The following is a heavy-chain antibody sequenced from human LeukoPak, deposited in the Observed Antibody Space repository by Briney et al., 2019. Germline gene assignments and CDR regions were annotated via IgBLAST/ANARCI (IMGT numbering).Heavy chain of an antibody. Sequence: SETLSLTCTVAGGSMRSNSFYWGWIRQSPGKGVEWIANINYGGHTYYNPSVKIRVTLSVDVSKNRFSLNLTSVTAADTALYFCARTHFDSLGWFDPWGQGIQVIVSS. CDR1: GGSMRSNSFY. CDR2: INYGGHT. D-gene: IGHD3-9*01. V-gene: IGHV4-39*07. J-gene: IGHJ5*02. CDR3: ARTHFDSLGWFDP.